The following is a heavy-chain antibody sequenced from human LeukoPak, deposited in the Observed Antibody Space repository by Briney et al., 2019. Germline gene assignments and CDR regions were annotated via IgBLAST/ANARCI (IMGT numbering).Heavy chain of an antibody. CDR3: ARDRGFGDYVNWFDP. CDR1: GYTFTSYY. J-gene: IGHJ5*02. CDR2: INPSGGST. V-gene: IGHV1-46*01. D-gene: IGHD4-17*01. Sequence: ASVKVSCKASGYTFTSYYMHWVRQAPGQGLEWMGIINPSGGSTSYAQKFQGRVTMTRDTSTSTVYMELSSLRSEGTAVYYCARDRGFGDYVNWFDPWGQGTLVTVSS.